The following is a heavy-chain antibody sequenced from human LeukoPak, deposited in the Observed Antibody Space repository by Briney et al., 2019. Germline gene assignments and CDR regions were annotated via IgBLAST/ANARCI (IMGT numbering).Heavy chain of an antibody. J-gene: IGHJ6*02. CDR2: IRQDGSEK. CDR3: ARYMTTVTDLHGYGMDV. Sequence: PGGSLRLSCVASGFTFSSYWMSWVRQAPGKGLEWVANIRQDGSEKYYVDSVKGRFTISRGNAKNSLYLQMNSLRAEDTAVYYCARYMTTVTDLHGYGMDVWGQGTTVTVSS. D-gene: IGHD4-17*01. V-gene: IGHV3-7*01. CDR1: GFTFSSYW.